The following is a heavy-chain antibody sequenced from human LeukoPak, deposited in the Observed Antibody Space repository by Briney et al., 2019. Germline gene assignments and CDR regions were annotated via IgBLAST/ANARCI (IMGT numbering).Heavy chain of an antibody. J-gene: IGHJ4*02. D-gene: IGHD3-16*01. CDR1: GFTFNSFW. CDR3: TGGAFQSGAWAYRFGF. CDR2: IKQDGSEK. Sequence: GGSMRLSCAAYGFTFNSFWMSWVRPAQGEGLEWVANIKQDGSEKYYVDSVKGRFTISRDNAQNSLYLQMNGLRADDTALYCCTGGAFQSGAWAYRFGFWGQGTLVTVSS. V-gene: IGHV3-7*03.